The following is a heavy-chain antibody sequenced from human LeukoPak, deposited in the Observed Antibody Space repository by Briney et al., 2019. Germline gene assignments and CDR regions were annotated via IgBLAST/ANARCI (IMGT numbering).Heavy chain of an antibody. J-gene: IGHJ6*02. V-gene: IGHV6-1*01. CDR1: GDSVSSIRVA. CDR2: TYYRSKWYY. Sequence: SQTLSLTCAISGDSVSSIRVAWNWIRQSPSRGLEWLGRTYYRSKWYYEYAVSVKSRINSSPATSKNQFSLQLTSVTPEDTAVYYCSLARSEYHYGMDVWGQGTTVTVSS. CDR3: SLARSEYHYGMDV.